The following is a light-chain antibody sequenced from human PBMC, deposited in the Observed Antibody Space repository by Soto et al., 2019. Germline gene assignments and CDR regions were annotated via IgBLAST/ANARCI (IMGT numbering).Light chain of an antibody. Sequence: EIVLTQSPATLSLSPGERATLSCRASQNIRSYLAWYQQKPGQAPRLLIYDAYNRATGIPARFSGSGSGTDFNLTISSLEPQDSAVYYCQQRSNVPPLTFRGGPKLEIK. J-gene: IGKJ4*01. CDR1: QNIRSY. CDR2: DAY. CDR3: QQRSNVPPLT. V-gene: IGKV3-11*01.